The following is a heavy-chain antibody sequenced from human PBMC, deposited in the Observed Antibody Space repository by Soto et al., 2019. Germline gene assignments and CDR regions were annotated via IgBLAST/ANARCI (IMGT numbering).Heavy chain of an antibody. V-gene: IGHV1-58*02. J-gene: IGHJ6*02. CDR2: IVVGSGNT. D-gene: IGHD2-2*01. Sequence: QMQLVQSGPEVKKPGTSVKVSCKASGFTFTSSAMQWVRQARGQRLEWIGWIVVGSGNTNYAEKSKENVTXPXXXYXRTAYMELSSLRSEDTAVYYCAAEPVGFRYYYVMDVWGQGTTVTVSS. CDR1: GFTFTSSA. CDR3: AAEPVGFRYYYVMDV.